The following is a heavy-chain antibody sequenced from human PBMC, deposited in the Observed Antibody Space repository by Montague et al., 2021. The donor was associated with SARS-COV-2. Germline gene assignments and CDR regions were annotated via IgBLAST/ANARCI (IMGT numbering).Heavy chain of an antibody. V-gene: IGHV3-30*04. CDR3: ARTNSGSYSGAFDI. D-gene: IGHD1-26*01. CDR2: ISYDGSNK. Sequence: SLRRSCAASGFTFSSYAMHWVRQAPGKGLEWVAVISYDGSNKYYADSVKGRFTISRDNSKNTLYLQMNSLRAEDTAVYYCARTNSGSYSGAFDIWGQGTMVTVSS. J-gene: IGHJ3*02. CDR1: GFTFSSYA.